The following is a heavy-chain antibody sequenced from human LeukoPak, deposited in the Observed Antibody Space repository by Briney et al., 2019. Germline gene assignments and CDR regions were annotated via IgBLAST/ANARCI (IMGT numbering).Heavy chain of an antibody. V-gene: IGHV1-8*01. CDR2: MNPNSGNT. D-gene: IGHD3-3*01. CDR3: ALSDFWSGPGVFDY. J-gene: IGHJ4*02. CDR1: GYTFTSYD. Sequence: ASVKVSCKASGYTFTSYDINWVRQATGQGREGMGWMNPNSGNTGYAQKFQGRVTMTRNTSISTAYMELSSLRSEDTAVYYCALSDFWSGPGVFDYWGQGTLVTVSS.